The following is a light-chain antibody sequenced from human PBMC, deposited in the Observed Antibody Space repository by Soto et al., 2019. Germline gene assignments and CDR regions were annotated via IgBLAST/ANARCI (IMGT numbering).Light chain of an antibody. J-gene: IGLJ2*01. CDR1: SSDVGTYNY. Sequence: QSALTQPRSVSGSPKQSVTISCTGTSSDVGTYNYVSWFQQHPGKAPKLMISDVSKRPSGVPDRFSGSKSGNTASLTISGLQAEDEADYYCCSYAGSYILLFGGVTKLTVL. V-gene: IGLV2-11*01. CDR3: CSYAGSYILL. CDR2: DVS.